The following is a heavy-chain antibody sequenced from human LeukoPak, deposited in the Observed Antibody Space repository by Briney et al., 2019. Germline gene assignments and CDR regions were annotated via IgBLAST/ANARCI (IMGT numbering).Heavy chain of an antibody. CDR1: GGTFTTHA. CDR3: ARDYYDSSGYYYTEEYYYYGMDV. V-gene: IGHV1-69*04. Sequence: GASVKVSCKASGGTFTTHAINWVRQAPGQGLEWMGRIIPILGIANYAQKFQGRVTITADKSTSTAYMELSSLRSEDTAVYYCARDYYDSSGYYYTEEYYYYGMDVWGQGTTVTVSS. J-gene: IGHJ6*02. CDR2: IIPILGIA. D-gene: IGHD3-22*01.